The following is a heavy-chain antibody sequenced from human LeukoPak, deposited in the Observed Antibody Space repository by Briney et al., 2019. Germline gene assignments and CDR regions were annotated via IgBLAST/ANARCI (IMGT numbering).Heavy chain of an antibody. Sequence: GGSLRLSCAASAFTFSSYAMSWVRQAPGKGLEWVSAISGSGGSTYYADSVEGRFTISRDNSRDTVYLQMNSLRAEDTAVYYCVKDTRVHDSLPGYWGRGTLVTVSS. D-gene: IGHD5/OR15-5a*01. CDR3: VKDTRVHDSLPGY. V-gene: IGHV3-23*01. CDR1: AFTFSSYA. J-gene: IGHJ4*02. CDR2: ISGSGGST.